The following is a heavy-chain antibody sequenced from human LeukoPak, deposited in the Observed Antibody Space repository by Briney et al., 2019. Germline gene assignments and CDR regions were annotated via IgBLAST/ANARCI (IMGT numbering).Heavy chain of an antibody. J-gene: IGHJ6*03. D-gene: IGHD2-2*01. Sequence: ASVKVSCKASGYTFTSYGISWVRQAPGQGLEWMGWISAYNGNTNYAQKLQGRVTMTTDTSTSTAYMELRSLRSDDTAVYYCAREGGRYCSSTSCYYMDVWGKGTTVTVSS. CDR3: AREGGRYCSSTSCYYMDV. CDR2: ISAYNGNT. V-gene: IGHV1-18*01. CDR1: GYTFTSYG.